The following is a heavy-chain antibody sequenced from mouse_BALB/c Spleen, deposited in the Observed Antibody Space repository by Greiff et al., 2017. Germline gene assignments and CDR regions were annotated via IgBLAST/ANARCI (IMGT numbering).Heavy chain of an antibody. J-gene: IGHJ2*01. CDR1: GFTFSSYT. CDR3: ARQGSGYPDY. D-gene: IGHD1-1*02. V-gene: IGHV5-12-2*01. CDR2: ISNGGGST. Sequence: EVMLVESGGGLVQPGGSLKLSCAASGFTFSSYTMSWVRQTPEKRLEWVAYISNGGGSTYYPDTVKGRFTISRDNAKNTLYLQMSSLKYEDTAMYYCARQGSGYPDYWGQGTTLTVSS.